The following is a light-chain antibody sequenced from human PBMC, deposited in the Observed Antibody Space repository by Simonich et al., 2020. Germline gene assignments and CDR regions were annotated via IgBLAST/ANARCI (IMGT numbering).Light chain of an antibody. Sequence: QSALTQPPSASGSPGQSVTISCTGTSSDVGGYNYFSWYQQHPGKAPKLMIYEVSKRPSGVPDRFSGSKSGNTASLTVSGLQAEDEADYYCSSYAGSNPLFGGGTKLTVL. V-gene: IGLV2-8*01. J-gene: IGLJ2*01. CDR3: SSYAGSNPL. CDR2: EVS. CDR1: SSDVGGYNY.